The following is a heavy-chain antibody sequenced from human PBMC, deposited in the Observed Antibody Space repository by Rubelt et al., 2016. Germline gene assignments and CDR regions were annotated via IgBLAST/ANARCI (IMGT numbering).Heavy chain of an antibody. CDR1: GFSLSTSGMC. Sequence: QVTLRESGPALVKPTQTLTLTCTFSGFSLSTSGMCVSWIRQPPGKALEWLARIDWDDDKYYSTSMKTRLTISKDTPKTPLVLTITNMDPVDTATYYCARILLPDYYDSSGGMDVWGQGTTVTVSS. CDR2: IDWDDDK. J-gene: IGHJ6*02. D-gene: IGHD3-22*01. V-gene: IGHV2-70*15. CDR3: ARILLPDYYDSSGGMDV.